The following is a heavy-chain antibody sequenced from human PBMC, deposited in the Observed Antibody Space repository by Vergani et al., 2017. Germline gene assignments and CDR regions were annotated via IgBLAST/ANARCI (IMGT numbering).Heavy chain of an antibody. CDR3: ARERSGSYLDAFDI. D-gene: IGHD1-26*01. CDR2: IYTSGST. CDR1: GGSITSYY. J-gene: IGHJ3*02. V-gene: IGHV4-4*07. Sequence: QVQLQESGPGLVKPSETLSLTCSVSGGSITSYYWSWIRQPAGKGLEWIGRIYTSGSTKSNPSLKSRVTMSVDTSKNQFSLKLNSVTAADTAMYDCARERSGSYLDAFDIWGQGTMVTVSS.